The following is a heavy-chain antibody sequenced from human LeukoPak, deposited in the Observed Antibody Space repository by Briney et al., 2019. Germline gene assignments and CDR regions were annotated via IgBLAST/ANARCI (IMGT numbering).Heavy chain of an antibody. J-gene: IGHJ4*02. CDR1: GGSISSYY. V-gene: IGHV4-59*08. CDR3: ASYVYYDSSYYFDY. Sequence: PSETLSLTCTVSGGSISSYYWSWIRQPPGKGLEWIGYIYYSGSTNYNPSLKSRVTISVDTSKNQFSLKLSSVTAADTAVYYCASYVYYDSSYYFDYWGQGTLVTVSS. CDR2: IYYSGST. D-gene: IGHD3-22*01.